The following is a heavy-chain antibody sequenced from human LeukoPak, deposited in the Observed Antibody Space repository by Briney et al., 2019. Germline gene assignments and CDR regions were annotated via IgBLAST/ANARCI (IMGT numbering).Heavy chain of an antibody. J-gene: IGHJ1*01. CDR3: ARNYYDSSGCAQEYFQH. CDR2: IYYSGST. D-gene: IGHD3-22*01. Sequence: SQTLSLTCTVSGGSISSGSYYWSWIRQPPGKGLEWIGYIYYSGSTNYNPSPKSRVTISVDTSKNQFSLKLSSVTAADTAVYYCARNYYDSSGCAQEYFQHWGQGTLVTVSS. V-gene: IGHV4-61*01. CDR1: GGSISSGSYY.